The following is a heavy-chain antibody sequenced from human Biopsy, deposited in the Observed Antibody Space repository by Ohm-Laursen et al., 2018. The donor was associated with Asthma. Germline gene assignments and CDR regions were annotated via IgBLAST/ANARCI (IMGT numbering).Heavy chain of an antibody. V-gene: IGHV3-30*18. Sequence: SLRLSCSASGFTFSNYGMDWVRQAPGKGLDWVAVISFDGSNKNYTDSVKGRFTISRDNSRNTLHLQMNSLRAEDTAVYYCAKDVFPGWELRRGPDYWGQGTLVTVSS. CDR2: ISFDGSNK. D-gene: IGHD1-26*01. CDR3: AKDVFPGWELRRGPDY. J-gene: IGHJ4*02. CDR1: GFTFSNYG.